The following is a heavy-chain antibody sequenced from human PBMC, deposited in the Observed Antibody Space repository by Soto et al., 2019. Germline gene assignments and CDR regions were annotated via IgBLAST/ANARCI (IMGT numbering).Heavy chain of an antibody. CDR1: GFTFSNAW. Sequence: GGSLRLSCAASGFTFSNAWMNWVRQAPGKGLEWVGRIKSKTDGGTTDYAAPVKGRFTISRDDSKNTLYLQMNSLKTEDTAVYYCTTENDSSGYYPPTYGMDVWGQGTTVTVSS. J-gene: IGHJ6*02. V-gene: IGHV3-15*07. CDR2: IKSKTDGGTT. D-gene: IGHD3-22*01. CDR3: TTENDSSGYYPPTYGMDV.